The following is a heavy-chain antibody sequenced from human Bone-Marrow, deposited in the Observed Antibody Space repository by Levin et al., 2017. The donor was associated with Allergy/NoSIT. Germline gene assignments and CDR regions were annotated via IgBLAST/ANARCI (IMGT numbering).Heavy chain of an antibody. V-gene: IGHV5-51*01. CDR3: ATTPNTGYDWGFDS. Sequence: GESLKISCKGSGFSFTSQWIGWVRQMSGKGLEWMGIIYPGDSDTRYSPSFQGQVTFSVDKSISTAYLQWSSLKASDTAMYYCATTPNTGYDWGFDSWGQGTRVTVSS. J-gene: IGHJ4*02. CDR2: IYPGDSDT. CDR1: GFSFTSQW. D-gene: IGHD5-12*01.